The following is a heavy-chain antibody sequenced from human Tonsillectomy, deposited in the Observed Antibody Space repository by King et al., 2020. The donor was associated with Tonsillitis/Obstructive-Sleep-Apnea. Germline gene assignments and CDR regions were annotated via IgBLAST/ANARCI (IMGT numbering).Heavy chain of an antibody. CDR3: ARDNDVLTGSYYFDY. CDR2: INTNTGNP. Sequence: QLVQSGSELKRPGASVTVSCKTSGYTFTGYAMNWVRQAPGQGLEWMGWINTNTGNPTFAQGFTGRFVFSLDTSVSTAYLHISSLKTEDTAVYYCARDNDVLTGSYYFDYWGQGTLVTVSS. V-gene: IGHV7-4-1*02. D-gene: IGHD3-9*01. J-gene: IGHJ4*02. CDR1: GYTFTGYA.